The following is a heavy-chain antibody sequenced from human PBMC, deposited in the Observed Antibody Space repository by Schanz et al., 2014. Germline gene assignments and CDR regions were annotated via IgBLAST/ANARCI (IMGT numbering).Heavy chain of an antibody. CDR3: VSVYDSSGYVSFNY. V-gene: IGHV3-48*01. D-gene: IGHD3-22*01. CDR1: GFSFSRYS. J-gene: IGHJ4*02. CDR2: ISSSSSTI. Sequence: EVQLVESGGGLVQPGGSLRLSCAASGFSFSRYSMNWVRQAPGKGLEWISYISSSSSTIYHADSVKGRFTISRDNAKNSLYLQMNSLRAEDTAVYYCVSVYDSSGYVSFNYWGQGTRVTVSS.